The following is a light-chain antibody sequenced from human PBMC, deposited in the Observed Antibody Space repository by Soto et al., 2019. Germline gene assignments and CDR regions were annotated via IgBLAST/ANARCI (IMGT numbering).Light chain of an antibody. CDR3: QHYNSYSEA. CDR1: QTISSW. Sequence: DIQMTQSPSTLSGSVGDRVTITCRASQTISSWLAWYQQKPGKAPKLLIYKASTLKSGVPSRFSGSGSGTEFTLTFSSLQPDDFATYHCQHYNSYSEAFGQGTKVDIK. J-gene: IGKJ1*01. V-gene: IGKV1-5*03. CDR2: KAS.